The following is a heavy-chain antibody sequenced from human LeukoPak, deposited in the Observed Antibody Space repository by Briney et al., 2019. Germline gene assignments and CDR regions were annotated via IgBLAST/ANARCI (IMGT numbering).Heavy chain of an antibody. CDR3: AREAYTTEGLPAATADYYYYMDV. D-gene: IGHD2-2*01. Sequence: PSETLSLTCTVSGGSISSGSYYWSWIRQPAGKGLEWIGRIYTSGSTNYNPSLKSRVTISVDTSKNQFSLKLSSVTAADTAVYYCAREAYTTEGLPAATADYYYYMDVWGKGTTVTVSS. CDR2: IYTSGST. CDR1: GGSISSGSYY. V-gene: IGHV4-61*02. J-gene: IGHJ6*03.